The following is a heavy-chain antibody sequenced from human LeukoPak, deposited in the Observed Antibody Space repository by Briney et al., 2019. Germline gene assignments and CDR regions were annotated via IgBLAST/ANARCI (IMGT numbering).Heavy chain of an antibody. CDR1: GFPFTNAG. Sequence: PGGSRRLSCEASGFPFTNAGMNWVRQAPGKGLEWVGRIKSKADGETIDYAAPVKGRFTFSRDDSKNMLYLQMNSLKSEDTAVYYCSTLTSRGLSDSWGQGTLVTVSS. V-gene: IGHV3-15*07. CDR2: IKSKADGETI. D-gene: IGHD1-20*01. CDR3: STLTSRGLSDS. J-gene: IGHJ4*02.